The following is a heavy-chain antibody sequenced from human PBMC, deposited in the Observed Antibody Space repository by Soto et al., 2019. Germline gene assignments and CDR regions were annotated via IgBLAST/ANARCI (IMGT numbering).Heavy chain of an antibody. V-gene: IGHV4-39*01. D-gene: IGHD2-15*01. J-gene: IGHJ4*02. Sequence: QLQLQESGPGLVKPSETLSLTCTVSGGSISSSSDYWGWIRQPPGKGLVWIGSIYYSGSTYYNPSLKSRVAICVDTSKNHFSLQLSSVTAADTAVYYCARRVAGDFDYWGQGTLVTVSS. CDR3: ARRVAGDFDY. CDR1: GGSISSSSDY. CDR2: IYYSGST.